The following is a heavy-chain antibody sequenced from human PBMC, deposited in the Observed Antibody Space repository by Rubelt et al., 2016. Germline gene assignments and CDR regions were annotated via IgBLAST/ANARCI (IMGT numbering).Heavy chain of an antibody. CDR3: AKLTDY. D-gene: IGHD4/OR15-4a*01. CDR1: GFTFSSYG. Sequence: QVQLVESGGGVVQPGRSLRLSCAASGFTFSSYGMHWVRQAPGKGLEWVAVIWYDGSNKYYAESVKGRFTISRDISKNTMYLQMNSLRAEDTAVYYCAKLTDYWGQGTLVTVSS. J-gene: IGHJ4*02. CDR2: IWYDGSNK. V-gene: IGHV3-33*06.